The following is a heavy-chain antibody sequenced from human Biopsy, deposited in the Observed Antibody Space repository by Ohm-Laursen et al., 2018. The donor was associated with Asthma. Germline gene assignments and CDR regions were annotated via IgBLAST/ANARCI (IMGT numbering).Heavy chain of an antibody. Sequence: SLRLSCSAPGFTFDNYTMHWVRQAPGKGLEWVTIISYDGRNTYYADSVEGRFTISRDNSKNTLFLQMSSLRPEDTAVYYCARGGLHYYEYYGMDVWGQGTTVTVSS. D-gene: IGHD2-21*02. CDR1: GFTFDNYT. J-gene: IGHJ6*02. CDR3: ARGGLHYYEYYGMDV. V-gene: IGHV3-30*04. CDR2: ISYDGRNT.